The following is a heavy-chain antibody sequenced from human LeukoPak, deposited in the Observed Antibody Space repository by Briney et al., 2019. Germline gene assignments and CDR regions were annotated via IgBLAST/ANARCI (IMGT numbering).Heavy chain of an antibody. CDR3: AKGSRLGELSPQDY. CDR2: ISGSGGST. Sequence: GGSLRLSCAASGFTFSSYAMSWVRQAPGKGLEWVSAISGSGGSTYYADSVKGRFTISRDNSKNTLYLQKNSLRAEDTAVYYCAKGSRLGELSPQDYWGQGTLVTVSS. V-gene: IGHV3-23*01. CDR1: GFTFSSYA. J-gene: IGHJ4*02. D-gene: IGHD3-16*02.